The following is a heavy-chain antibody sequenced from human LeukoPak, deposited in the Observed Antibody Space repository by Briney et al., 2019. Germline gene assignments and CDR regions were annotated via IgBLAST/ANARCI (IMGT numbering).Heavy chain of an antibody. J-gene: IGHJ4*02. CDR3: AKDRDGYNDY. CDR2: ISYDGSNK. Sequence: GGSLRLSCAASGFTFSSYGMHWVRQAPGKGLEWVAVISYDGSNKYYADSVKGRFTISRDNSKNTLYLQMNSLRAEDTAVYYCAKDRDGYNDYWGQGTLVTVSS. CDR1: GFTFSSYG. D-gene: IGHD5-24*01. V-gene: IGHV3-30*18.